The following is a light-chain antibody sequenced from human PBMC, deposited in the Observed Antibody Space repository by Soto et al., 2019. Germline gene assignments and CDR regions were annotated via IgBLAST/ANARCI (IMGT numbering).Light chain of an antibody. CDR2: GAS. J-gene: IGKJ1*01. V-gene: IGKV3-15*01. CDR3: QQYNDWPHT. CDR1: QSVSSN. Sequence: IVLTQSPATLSVTPGQRATLSCRASQSVSSNLAWYQQKLGQAPSLLIYGASTRASGIPARFSGSGSGTEFTLTISSLQAEDFAVYYCQQYNDWPHTFGQGTKVDIK.